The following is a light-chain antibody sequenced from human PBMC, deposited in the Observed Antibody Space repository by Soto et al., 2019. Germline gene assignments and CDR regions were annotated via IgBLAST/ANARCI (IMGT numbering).Light chain of an antibody. CDR2: EGS. CDR1: SSDVGSYNL. CDR3: FSYAGSKGV. V-gene: IGLV2-23*01. J-gene: IGLJ2*01. Sequence: SALTQPASVSGSPGQSITISCTGTSSDVGSYNLVSWYQQHPGKAPKFMIYEGSKRPSGISNRFSGSKSGNTASLTISGLQAEDEADYYCFSYAGSKGVFGGGTKLTVL.